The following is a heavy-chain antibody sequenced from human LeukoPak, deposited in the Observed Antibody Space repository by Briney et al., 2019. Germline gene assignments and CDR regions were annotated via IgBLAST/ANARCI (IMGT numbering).Heavy chain of an antibody. J-gene: IGHJ5*01. V-gene: IGHV4-31*03. CDR2: IYYYGST. CDR1: VGSISSGGYY. D-gene: IGHD2-2*01. Sequence: PSETLSLTCTVSVGSISSGGYYWSWIRQHPGKGLEWIGYIYYYGSTYYNPSLKSRVTISVDTSKKQFSLKLSYVTAADTAVYYCARGVCSSTRCPRTRPYWFDPWGQGTLVTVSS. CDR3: ARGVCSSTRCPRTRPYWFDP.